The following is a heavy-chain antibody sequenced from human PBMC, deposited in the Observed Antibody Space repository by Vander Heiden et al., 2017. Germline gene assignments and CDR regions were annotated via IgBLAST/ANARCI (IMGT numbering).Heavy chain of an antibody. J-gene: IGHJ6*02. CDR2: IYNSGSS. V-gene: IGHV4-59*01. Sequence: QVQLQEWGPGLVKPSETLSLICTVPGGSISSFYWNWIRQPPGKGLEWIGYIYNSGSSNYSPSLKSRVTISVDTPKNQFSLKLSSVTAADTAVYYCARRSGRYGMDVWGQGITVTVSS. CDR3: ARRSGRYGMDV. CDR1: GGSISSFY.